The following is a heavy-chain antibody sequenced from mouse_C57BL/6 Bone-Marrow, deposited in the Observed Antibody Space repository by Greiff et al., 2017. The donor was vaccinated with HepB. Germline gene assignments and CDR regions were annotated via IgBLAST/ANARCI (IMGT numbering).Heavy chain of an antibody. CDR1: GFTFSSYT. V-gene: IGHV5-9*01. D-gene: IGHD2-4*01. CDR2: ISGGGGNT. Sequence: VKVVESGGGLVKPGGSLKLSCAASGFTFSSYTMSWVRQTPEKRLEWVATISGGGGNTYYPDSVKGRFTISRDNAKNTLYLQMSSLRSEDTALYYCARDYDYDKVFDYWGQGTTLTVSS. CDR3: ARDYDYDKVFDY. J-gene: IGHJ2*01.